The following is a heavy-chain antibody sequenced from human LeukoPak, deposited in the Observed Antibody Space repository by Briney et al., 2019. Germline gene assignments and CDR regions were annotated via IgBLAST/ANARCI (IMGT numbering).Heavy chain of an antibody. D-gene: IGHD4-17*01. Sequence: PSETLSLTCTVSGSSISSYHWSWIRQPPGKGLEWIGYISYSGSTTYNPPLKSRVTISVDTSKNQFPLKLVSVTAADTALYYCARGTTVTTYSDYWGQGTLVTVSS. J-gene: IGHJ4*02. CDR2: ISYSGST. CDR3: ARGTTVTTYSDY. CDR1: GSSISSYH. V-gene: IGHV4-59*01.